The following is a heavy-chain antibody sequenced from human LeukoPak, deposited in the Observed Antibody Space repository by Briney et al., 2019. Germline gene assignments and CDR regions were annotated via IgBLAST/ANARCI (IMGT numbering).Heavy chain of an antibody. CDR2: INSDGSST. Sequence: GGSLRLSCAASGFTFSRYWMHWVRQAPGQGLVWVSRINSDGSSTSYADSVKGRFTISRDNAKNTLYLQMNSLRAEDTAVYYCARGPVAGTIDYWGQGTLVTVSS. V-gene: IGHV3-74*01. CDR3: ARGPVAGTIDY. D-gene: IGHD6-19*01. CDR1: GFTFSRYW. J-gene: IGHJ4*02.